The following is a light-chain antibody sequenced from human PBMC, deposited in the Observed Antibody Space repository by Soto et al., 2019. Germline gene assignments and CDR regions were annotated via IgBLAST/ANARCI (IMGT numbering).Light chain of an antibody. V-gene: IGLV2-14*01. J-gene: IGLJ1*01. CDR3: SSYASSSPYV. CDR1: SSDVGGYDY. Sequence: QSALTQPASVSRSPGQSVTISCTGTSSDVGGYDYVSWYQQHPGKAPKLMIYDVSDRPSGVSSRFSGSKSGSTASLTISGLQAEDEADYYCSSYASSSPYVFGTGTKVTVL. CDR2: DVS.